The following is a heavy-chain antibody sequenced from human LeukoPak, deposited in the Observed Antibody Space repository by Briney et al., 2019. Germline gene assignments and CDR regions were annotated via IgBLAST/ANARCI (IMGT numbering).Heavy chain of an antibody. CDR1: GFTFSSYG. V-gene: IGHV3-23*01. CDR3: AKGRGWLQFFDY. D-gene: IGHD5-24*01. Sequence: GGSLRLSCAASGFTFSSYGMSWVRQAPGKGLEWVSAISGSGGSTYYADSVKGRFTISRDNSKNTLYLQMNSLRAEDTAVYFCAKGRGWLQFFDYWGQGTLVTVSS. CDR2: ISGSGGST. J-gene: IGHJ4*02.